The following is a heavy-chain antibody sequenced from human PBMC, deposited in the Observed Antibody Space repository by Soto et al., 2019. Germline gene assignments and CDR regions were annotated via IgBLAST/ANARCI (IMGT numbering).Heavy chain of an antibody. D-gene: IGHD6-13*01. CDR2: IYYSGST. V-gene: IGHV4-39*01. Sequence: SETLSLTCTVSGGSISSSSYYWGWIRQPPGKGLEWIGSIYYSGSTYYNPSLKSRVTISVDTSKNQFSLKLSSVTAADTAVYYCARYPYSSSWYPNYYYYMDVWGKGTTVTVSS. CDR3: ARYPYSSSWYPNYYYYMDV. J-gene: IGHJ6*03. CDR1: GGSISSSSYY.